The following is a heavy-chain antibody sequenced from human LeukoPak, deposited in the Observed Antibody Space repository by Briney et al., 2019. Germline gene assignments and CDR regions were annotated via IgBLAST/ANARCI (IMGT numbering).Heavy chain of an antibody. CDR2: IHYSGST. J-gene: IGHJ4*02. D-gene: IGHD2-2*01. CDR1: GGSISSSSYY. CDR3: ARQTMLVGYANGLGFNY. V-gene: IGHV4-39*07. Sequence: PSETLSLTCTVSGGSISSSSYYWGWIRQAPGKGLEWIGSIHYSGSTYYNPSLKSRVTISVDTSKNEFSLKLSSVTAADTAVYYCARQTMLVGYANGLGFNYWGEGTLVTVSS.